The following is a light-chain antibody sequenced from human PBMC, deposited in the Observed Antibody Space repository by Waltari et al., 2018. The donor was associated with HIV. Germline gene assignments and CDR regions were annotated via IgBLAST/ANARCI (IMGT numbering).Light chain of an antibody. V-gene: IGKV3-15*01. CDR1: QSVGSS. CDR3: QHYNVWPWT. Sequence: EIVMTQSPANVSVSPGETATLSCRASQSVGSSLAWYQQRLGQAPRLLIHRATIRVTGIPARFSGSGSGTEFTLTISRLRSEDSAVYYCQHYNVWPWTFGQGTKVEIK. J-gene: IGKJ1*01. CDR2: RAT.